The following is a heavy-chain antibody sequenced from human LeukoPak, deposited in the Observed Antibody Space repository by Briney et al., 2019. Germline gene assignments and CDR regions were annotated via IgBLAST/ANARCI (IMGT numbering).Heavy chain of an antibody. J-gene: IGHJ5*02. D-gene: IGHD6-19*01. CDR2: INPNSGGT. V-gene: IGHV1-2*02. CDR1: GYTFTGYY. CDR3: ARDFGYSSGWGKNWFDP. Sequence: GASVKVSCKASGYTFTGYYMHWVRQAPGQGLEWMGWINPNSGGTNYAQKFQGRVTMTRDTSISTAYMELSRLRSDDTAVYYCARDFGYSSGWGKNWFDPWGQGTLVTVSS.